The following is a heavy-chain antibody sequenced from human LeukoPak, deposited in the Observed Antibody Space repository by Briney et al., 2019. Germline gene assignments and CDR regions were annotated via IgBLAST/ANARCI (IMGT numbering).Heavy chain of an antibody. CDR2: ISSSGDTT. V-gene: IGHV3-11*01. D-gene: IGHD3-3*01. CDR1: GFTFSDDY. Sequence: GGSLRLSCAASGFTFSDDYMNWIRQAPGKGLEWVSYISSSGDTTYYADSVRGRFTISRDNSKNTLYLQMNSLRAEDTAVYYCAKGSVLRFLEWLLSVDYWGQGTLVTVSS. CDR3: AKGSVLRFLEWLLSVDY. J-gene: IGHJ4*02.